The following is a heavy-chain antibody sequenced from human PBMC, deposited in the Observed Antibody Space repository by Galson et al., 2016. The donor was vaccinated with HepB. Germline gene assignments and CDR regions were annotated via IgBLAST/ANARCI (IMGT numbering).Heavy chain of an antibody. CDR2: INPNSGGT. Sequence: SVKVSCKASGYIFTGYFIYWVRQAPGQGLEWMGWINPNSGGTDFAQKFRGRVTLTTDTSITTAYMELSRLRSDDTAVYYCAREGPVTHMDVWGQGTTVIVSS. J-gene: IGHJ6*02. V-gene: IGHV1-2*02. D-gene: IGHD2-2*01. CDR3: AREGPVTHMDV. CDR1: GYIFTGYF.